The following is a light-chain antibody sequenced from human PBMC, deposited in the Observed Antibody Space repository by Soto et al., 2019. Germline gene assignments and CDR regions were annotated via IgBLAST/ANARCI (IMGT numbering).Light chain of an antibody. V-gene: IGLV2-8*01. CDR3: SSYAGSNSVV. Sequence: QSALTQPPSASGSPGQSVTISCTGTSSDVGGYNYVSWYQQHPGKAPKLMIYDVSKRPSGVPDRFSGSKSGSSASLTVSGLQTEDEADYYCSSYAGSNSVVFGGGTKLTVL. J-gene: IGLJ2*01. CDR1: SSDVGGYNY. CDR2: DVS.